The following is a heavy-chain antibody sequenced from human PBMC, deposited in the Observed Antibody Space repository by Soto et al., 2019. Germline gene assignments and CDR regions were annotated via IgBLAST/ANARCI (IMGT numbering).Heavy chain of an antibody. CDR3: ARDGAAGWDYYYGMDV. CDR2: TYYRSKWYN. Sequence: SQTLSLTCAISWDSVSSNSVAWNWIRQSPSRGLEWLGRTYYRSKWYNDYALSVKSRITINPDTSKNQFSLQLSSVTPEDTAVYFCARDGAAGWDYYYGMDVWGQGTTVTVSS. D-gene: IGHD3-9*01. J-gene: IGHJ6*02. CDR1: WDSVSSNSVA. V-gene: IGHV6-1*01.